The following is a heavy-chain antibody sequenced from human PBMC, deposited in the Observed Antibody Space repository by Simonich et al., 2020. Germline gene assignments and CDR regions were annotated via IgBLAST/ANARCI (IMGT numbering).Heavy chain of an antibody. CDR3: ARDGLGTAYYYYMDV. V-gene: IGHV3-7*01. Sequence: EVQLVESGGGLVQPGGSLRLSCAASGFTFSSYWMSWVRQAPGQGLEWVANIKQDGSEKYYVDAGKGLFTISIDNAKNSLYLQMNSLRAEDTAVYYCARDGLGTAYYYYMDVWGKGTTVTVSS. D-gene: IGHD7-27*01. CDR2: IKQDGSEK. J-gene: IGHJ6*03. CDR1: GFTFSSYW.